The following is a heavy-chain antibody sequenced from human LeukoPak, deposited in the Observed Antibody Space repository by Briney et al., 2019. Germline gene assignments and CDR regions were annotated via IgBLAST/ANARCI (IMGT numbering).Heavy chain of an antibody. D-gene: IGHD6-13*01. Sequence: GGSLRLSCAVSGFTFSSYWMNWVRQAPGKGLEWVASIKKDGGEKSYVDSVKGRFTISRDNAKNSLYLQMSSLRAEDTAVHYCARDGTAAGLYFDLWGQRTLVTVSS. CDR2: IKKDGGEK. V-gene: IGHV3-7*01. CDR1: GFTFSSYW. J-gene: IGHJ4*01. CDR3: ARDGTAAGLYFDL.